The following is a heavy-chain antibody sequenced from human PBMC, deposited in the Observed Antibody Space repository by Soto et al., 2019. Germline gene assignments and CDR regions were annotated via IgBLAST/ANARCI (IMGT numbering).Heavy chain of an antibody. CDR1: GFTFSGST. D-gene: IGHD2-15*01. J-gene: IGHJ4*02. CDR2: ISGSGGST. V-gene: IGHV3-23*01. Sequence: GGPLRLSCEISGFTFSGSTIHWVRQATGQGLEWVGAISGSGGSTYYADSVKGRFTISRDNSKNTLYLQMNSLRAEDAAVYYCAKDPLPYCSGGSCYPHSYYFDYWGQGTLVTVSS. CDR3: AKDPLPYCSGGSCYPHSYYFDY.